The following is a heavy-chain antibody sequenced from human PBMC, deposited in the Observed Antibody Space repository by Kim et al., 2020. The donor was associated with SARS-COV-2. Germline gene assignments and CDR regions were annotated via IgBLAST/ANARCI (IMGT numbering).Heavy chain of an antibody. D-gene: IGHD6-13*01. CDR2: ISYDGSNK. V-gene: IGHV3-30*04. CDR1: GFTFSSYA. Sequence: GGSLRLSCAASGFTFSSYAMHWVRQAPGKGLEWVAVISYDGSNKYYVDSVKGRFTISRDNSKNTLYLQMNSLRAEDTAVYYCARVHIAAAVVGWFDPWGQGTLVTVSS. CDR3: ARVHIAAAVVGWFDP. J-gene: IGHJ5*02.